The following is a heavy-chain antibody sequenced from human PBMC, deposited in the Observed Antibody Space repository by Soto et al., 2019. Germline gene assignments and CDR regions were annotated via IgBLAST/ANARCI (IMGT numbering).Heavy chain of an antibody. CDR2: ISGGGDGT. CDR1: GFTFSNYA. V-gene: IGHV3-23*01. J-gene: IGHJ4*02. CDR3: ARGGYSRGWSFDY. Sequence: VGSLRLSCAASGFTFSNYAMSWVRRAPGTGLEWVSTISGGGDGTYYSDSVKGRFTISRDNSKNTLYLQINSLRADDTAVFHCARGGYSRGWSFDYWGQGTLVTVSS. D-gene: IGHD6-19*01.